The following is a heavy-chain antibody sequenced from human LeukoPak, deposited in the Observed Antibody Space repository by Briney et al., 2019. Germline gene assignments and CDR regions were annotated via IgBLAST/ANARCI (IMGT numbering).Heavy chain of an antibody. CDR2: TYYRSKWYN. CDR1: GDSVSSNSAA. V-gene: IGHV6-1*01. CDR3: ARDRGDSSDYYYYYGMDV. J-gene: IGHJ6*02. Sequence: SQTLSLTCAISGDSVSSNSAAWNWIRQSPSRGLEWLGRTYYRSKWYNDYAVSVKSRITINPDTSKNQFSLQLNSVTPEDTAVYYCARDRGDSSDYYYYYGMDVWGQGTTVTVSS. D-gene: IGHD3-22*01.